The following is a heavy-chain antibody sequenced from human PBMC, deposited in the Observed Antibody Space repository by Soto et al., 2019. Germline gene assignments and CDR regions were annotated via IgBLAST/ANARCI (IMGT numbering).Heavy chain of an antibody. Sequence: GGSLRLSCAASGFTFSSYWIHWVRQAPGKGLVWVSRINSDGSSTSYADSVKGRFTISRDNAKNTLYLQMNSLRAEDTAVYYCARDLPGPYYYYGMDVWGQGTTVTVSS. J-gene: IGHJ6*02. D-gene: IGHD3-10*01. CDR2: INSDGSST. CDR1: GFTFSSYW. V-gene: IGHV3-74*01. CDR3: ARDLPGPYYYYGMDV.